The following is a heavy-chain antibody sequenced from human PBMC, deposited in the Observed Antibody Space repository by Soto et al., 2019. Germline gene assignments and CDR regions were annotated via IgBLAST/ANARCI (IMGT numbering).Heavy chain of an antibody. CDR2: IIPIFGTA. CDR3: ARDVDTAMIN. Sequence: SAKVSCKASGGTFSSYAISWVRQAPGQGLEWMGGIIPIFGTANYAQKFQGRVTITADKSTSTAYMELSSLRSEDTAVYYCARDVDTAMINWGQGTLVTVSS. V-gene: IGHV1-69*06. CDR1: GGTFSSYA. J-gene: IGHJ4*02. D-gene: IGHD5-18*01.